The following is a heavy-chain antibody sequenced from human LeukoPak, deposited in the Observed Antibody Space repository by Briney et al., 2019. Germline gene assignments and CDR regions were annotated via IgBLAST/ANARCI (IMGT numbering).Heavy chain of an antibody. CDR2: IYYTGST. V-gene: IGHV4-39*07. CDR1: GGSISSSSYY. J-gene: IGHJ4*02. Sequence: PSETLSLTCTVSGGSISSSSYYWGWIRQPPGKGLEWIGSIYYTGSTYYNPSLKSRVTISVDTSKKQFSLKLSSVTAADTAVYYCARVVAAAGTLTFDYWGQGTLVTVSS. CDR3: ARVVAAAGTLTFDY. D-gene: IGHD6-13*01.